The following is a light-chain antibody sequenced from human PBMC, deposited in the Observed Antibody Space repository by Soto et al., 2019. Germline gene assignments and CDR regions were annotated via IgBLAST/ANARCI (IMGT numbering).Light chain of an antibody. J-gene: IGKJ5*01. CDR2: GAS. CDR1: QGISRW. CDR3: QQANSLPLT. Sequence: DIQMTQSPSFVSASVGDRVTINCRASQGISRWLAWYQQRPGKSPELLSYGASSLQSGVPSRFSGSGSATDCTLAISGLQPEDFATYYCQQANSLPLTFGQGTRLEIK. V-gene: IGKV1-12*01.